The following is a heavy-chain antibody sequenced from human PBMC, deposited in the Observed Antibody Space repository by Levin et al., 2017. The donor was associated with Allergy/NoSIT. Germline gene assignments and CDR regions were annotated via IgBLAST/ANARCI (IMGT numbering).Heavy chain of an antibody. V-gene: IGHV3-21*01. Sequence: PGGSLRLSCAASGFTFSSYSMNWVRQAPGKGLEWVSSISSSSSYIYYADSVKGRFTISRDNAKNSLYLQMNSLRAEDTAVYYCARDRGGDYRDAFDIWGQGTMVTVSS. D-gene: IGHD4-17*01. CDR1: GFTFSSYS. CDR3: ARDRGGDYRDAFDI. J-gene: IGHJ3*02. CDR2: ISSSSSYI.